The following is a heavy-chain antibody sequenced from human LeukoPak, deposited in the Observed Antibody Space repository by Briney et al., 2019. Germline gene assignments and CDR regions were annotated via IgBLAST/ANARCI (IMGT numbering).Heavy chain of an antibody. CDR2: IYYGGST. D-gene: IGHD3-22*01. V-gene: IGHV4-31*03. Sequence: SETLSLTCTVSGGSISSGGYSWSWIRQHPGKGLEWIGYIYYGGSTYYNPSLKSRVTISVDTSKNQFSLKLSSVTAADTAVYYCARDNYYDSSGHYYPFDYWGQGTLVTVSS. CDR3: ARDNYYDSSGHYYPFDY. J-gene: IGHJ4*02. CDR1: GGSISSGGYS.